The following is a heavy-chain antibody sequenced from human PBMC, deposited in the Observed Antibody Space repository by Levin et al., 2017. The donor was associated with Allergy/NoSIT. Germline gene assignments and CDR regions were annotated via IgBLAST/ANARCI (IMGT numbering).Heavy chain of an antibody. CDR2: MSGSGTST. J-gene: IGHJ6*02. Sequence: GGSLRLSCAASGFTFSNSAMSWVRQAPGKGLEWVSAMSGSGTSTYYADSVKGRFTISRDNSKNTMSLQMNSLRAEDTAVYYCAKSMASYYYHSGMDVWGQGTTVTVSS. CDR1: GFTFSNSA. V-gene: IGHV3-23*01. CDR3: AKSMASYYYHSGMDV. D-gene: IGHD5-24*01.